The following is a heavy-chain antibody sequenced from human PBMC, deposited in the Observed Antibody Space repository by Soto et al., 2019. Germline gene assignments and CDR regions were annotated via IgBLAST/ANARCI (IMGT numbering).Heavy chain of an antibody. V-gene: IGHV1-69*06. D-gene: IGHD3-10*01. CDR2: LVPVFGTA. Sequence: QVQLVQSGAEVKKPGSSVKVSCKASGGTFSSLAISWVRQAPGQGLEWMGGLVPVFGTANYAQKFQGRVTITADTSTSTSYMELGSLRSEDTAVYYCARGPYYGPAYGLDVWGQGTTVTVS. J-gene: IGHJ6*02. CDR3: ARGPYYGPAYGLDV. CDR1: GGTFSSLA.